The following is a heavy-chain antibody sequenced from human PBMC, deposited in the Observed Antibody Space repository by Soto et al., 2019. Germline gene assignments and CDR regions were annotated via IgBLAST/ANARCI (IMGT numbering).Heavy chain of an antibody. D-gene: IGHD3-10*01. CDR2: ISYDGSNK. J-gene: IGHJ6*01. V-gene: IGHV3-30*03. Sequence: PGGSLRLSCAASGFTFSSYGMHWVRQAPGKGLEWVAVISYDGSNKYYADSVKGRFTISRDNSKNTLYLQMSSLRAEDTAVYYCARLRGHYSGLREYYFGMDGGGQGSTVTISA. CDR1: GFTFSSYG. CDR3: ARLRGHYSGLREYYFGMDG.